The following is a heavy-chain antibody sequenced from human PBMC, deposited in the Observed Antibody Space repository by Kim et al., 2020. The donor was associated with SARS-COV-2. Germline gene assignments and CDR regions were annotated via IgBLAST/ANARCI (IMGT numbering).Heavy chain of an antibody. J-gene: IGHJ4*02. Sequence: EYSTSVKGRFTISMDDSKSIAYLQMNSLKTDDTAVYYCTRDRPIAAADDYWGQGTLVTVSS. CDR3: TRDRPIAAADDY. V-gene: IGHV3-49*02. D-gene: IGHD6-13*01.